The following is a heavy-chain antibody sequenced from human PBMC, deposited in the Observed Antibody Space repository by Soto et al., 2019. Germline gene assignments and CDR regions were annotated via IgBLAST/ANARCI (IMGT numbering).Heavy chain of an antibody. J-gene: IGHJ4*02. CDR2: IIPNSGGT. CDR3: ARVSSSRRYYFDY. D-gene: IGHD6-6*01. V-gene: IGHV1-2*04. Sequence: QVQLVQSGAEVKKPGSSVKVSCKASGGTFSSYAISWVRQAPGQGLEWMGGIIPNSGGTNYAQKFQGWVTMTRDTSISTAYMELSRLRSDDTAVYYCARVSSSRRYYFDYWGQGTLVTVSS. CDR1: GGTFSSYA.